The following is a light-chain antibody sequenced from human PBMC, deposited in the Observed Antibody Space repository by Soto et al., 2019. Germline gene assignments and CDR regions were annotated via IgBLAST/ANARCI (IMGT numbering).Light chain of an antibody. CDR3: MQATQFPFT. CDR2: MIS. V-gene: IGKV2-24*01. J-gene: IGKJ2*01. CDR1: QSLEHSDGNTY. Sequence: DIVMTQAPLSSPVTLGQPASISCRSSQSLEHSDGNTYLSWLHQRPGQPPRLLIYMISNRFSGVPDRFSGSGAGTDFTLRISRVEAEDVGVYHCMQATQFPFTFGQGTRWISN.